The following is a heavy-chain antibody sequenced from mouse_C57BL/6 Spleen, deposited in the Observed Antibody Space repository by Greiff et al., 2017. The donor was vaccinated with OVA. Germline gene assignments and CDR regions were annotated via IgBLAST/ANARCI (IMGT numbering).Heavy chain of an antibody. CDR2: SRNKANDYTT. CDR3: ARDATGNFDY. Sequence: EVQGVESGGGLVQSGRSLRLSCATSGFTFSDFYMEWVRQAPGKGLEWIAASRNKANDYTTEYSASVKGRFIVSRDTSQSILSLQMNALRAEDTAIYYCARDATGNFDYWGQGTTLTVSS. J-gene: IGHJ2*01. D-gene: IGHD4-1*01. V-gene: IGHV7-1*01. CDR1: GFTFSDFY.